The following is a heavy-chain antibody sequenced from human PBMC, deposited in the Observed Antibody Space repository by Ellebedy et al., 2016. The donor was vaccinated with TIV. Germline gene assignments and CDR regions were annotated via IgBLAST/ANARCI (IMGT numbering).Heavy chain of an antibody. CDR3: ARDPALPRGRFDT. V-gene: IGHV4-4*07. Sequence: MPSETLSLTCTVSGGSISGYYWSWIRQPAGKGLEWIGRIYFTGSANYNPSLTSPVTMSVDTSKNQFSLKLTSVTAADTAVYYCARDPALPRGRFDTWGQGTLVTVSS. J-gene: IGHJ5*02. CDR2: IYFTGSA. CDR1: GGSISGYY.